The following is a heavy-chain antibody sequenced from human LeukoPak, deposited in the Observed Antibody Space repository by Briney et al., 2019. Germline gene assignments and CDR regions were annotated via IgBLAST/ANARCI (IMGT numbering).Heavy chain of an antibody. V-gene: IGHV4-39*01. Sequence: PSETLSLTCSVSGGSITSSLYHWGWLRQAPGKGLQWIGNVFHSGNTYYSPSLQSRVAISIDTSKNRFSLKLTSVTAADTAVYYARQIVGTSWNYYYSYIDVWGHGTSVSVSS. J-gene: IGHJ6*03. D-gene: IGHD1-1*01. CDR2: VFHSGNT. CDR3: ARQIVGTSWNYYYSYIDV. CDR1: GGSITSSLYH.